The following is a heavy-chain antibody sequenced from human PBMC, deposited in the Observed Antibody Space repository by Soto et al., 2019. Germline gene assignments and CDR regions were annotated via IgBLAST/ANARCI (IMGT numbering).Heavy chain of an antibody. CDR2: IYYSGST. CDR1: GGSISSSSYY. CDR3: AREVVVAATGLGSYYYGMDV. V-gene: IGHV4-39*01. Sequence: QLQLQESGPGLVKPSETLSLTCTVSGGSISSSSYYWGWIRQPPGKGLEWIGSIYYSGSTYYNPSLKSRVTISVDTSKNQFSLKLSSVTAADTAVYYCAREVVVAATGLGSYYYGMDVWGQGTTVTVSS. D-gene: IGHD2-15*01. J-gene: IGHJ6*02.